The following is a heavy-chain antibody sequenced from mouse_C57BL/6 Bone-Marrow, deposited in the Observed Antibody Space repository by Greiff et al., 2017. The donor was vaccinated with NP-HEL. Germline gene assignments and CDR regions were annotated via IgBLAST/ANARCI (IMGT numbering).Heavy chain of an antibody. D-gene: IGHD1-1*01. V-gene: IGHV1-52*01. J-gene: IGHJ4*01. CDR1: GYTFTSYW. CDR3: ERYPYYGSSPHYYAMDY. CDR2: IDPSDSET. Sequence: VQLQQPGAELVRPGSSVKLSCKASGYTFTSYWMHWVKQRPIQGLEWIGNIDPSDSETHYNQKFKDKATLTVDKSSSTAYMQLSSLTSEDSAVYYCERYPYYGSSPHYYAMDYWGQGTSVTVSS.